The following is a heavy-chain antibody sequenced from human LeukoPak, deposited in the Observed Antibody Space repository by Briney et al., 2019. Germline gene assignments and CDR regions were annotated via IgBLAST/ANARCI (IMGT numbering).Heavy chain of an antibody. CDR3: AKDWGYGDYGGYYFDY. CDR1: GFTFSSYG. Sequence: GGSLRLSCEASGFTFSSYGMHWVRQAPGKGLEWVAVISYDGSNKYYADSVKGRFTISRDNSKNTLYLQMNSLRAEDTAVYYCAKDWGYGDYGGYYFDYWGQGTLVTVSS. CDR2: ISYDGSNK. D-gene: IGHD4-17*01. J-gene: IGHJ4*02. V-gene: IGHV3-30*18.